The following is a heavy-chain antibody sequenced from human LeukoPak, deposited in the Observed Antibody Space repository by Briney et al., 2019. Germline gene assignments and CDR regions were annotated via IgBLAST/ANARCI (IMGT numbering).Heavy chain of an antibody. CDR1: GFTFSSYA. J-gene: IGHJ3*02. V-gene: IGHV3-23*01. CDR3: AKVPCYFGVVIMAAFDI. D-gene: IGHD3-3*01. Sequence: GGSLRLSCAASGFTFSSYAMSWVRQAPGKGLEWVSAISGSGGSTYYADSVKGRFTISRDNSKNTLYLQMNSLRAEDTAVYYCAKVPCYFGVVIMAAFDIWGQGTMVTVSS. CDR2: ISGSGGST.